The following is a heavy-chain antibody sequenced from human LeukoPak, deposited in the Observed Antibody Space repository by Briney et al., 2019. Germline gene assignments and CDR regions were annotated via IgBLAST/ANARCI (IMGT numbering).Heavy chain of an antibody. CDR1: GFTVSSNY. J-gene: IGHJ4*02. CDR2: IYSGGST. CDR3: ARYNNVAGLDY. D-gene: IGHD6-19*01. Sequence: GGSLRLSCAASGFTVSSNYMSWVRQAPGKGLEWVSVIYSGGSTYYADSVKGRFTISRDNSKNTLYLQMNSLRAEDTAVYYRARYNNVAGLDYWGQGTLVTVSS. V-gene: IGHV3-66*01.